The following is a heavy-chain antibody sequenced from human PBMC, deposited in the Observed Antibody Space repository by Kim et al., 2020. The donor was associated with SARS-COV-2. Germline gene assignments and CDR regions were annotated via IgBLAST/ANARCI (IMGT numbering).Heavy chain of an antibody. CDR3: ARDRYYGSGTPGWFDP. CDR2: IYYSGST. D-gene: IGHD3-10*01. Sequence: SETLSLTCTVSGGSVSSGSYYWSWIRQPPGKGLEWIGYIYYSGSTNYNPSLKSRVTISVDTSKNQFSLKLSSVTAADTAVYYCARDRYYGSGTPGWFDP. V-gene: IGHV4-61*01. J-gene: IGHJ5*02. CDR1: GGSVSSGSYY.